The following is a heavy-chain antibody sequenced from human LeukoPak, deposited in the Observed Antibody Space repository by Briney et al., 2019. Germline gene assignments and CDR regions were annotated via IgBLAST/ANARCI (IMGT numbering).Heavy chain of an antibody. CDR1: GFTFSDYG. CDR3: AKDLGSLIPSPYFDY. D-gene: IGHD3-16*01. Sequence: GGSLRLSCAASGFTFSDYGMHWVRQAPGKGLEWMAFIRSDGSNKYYADSVKGRFTISRDNSKNTLYLQMNSLRAEDTAVYYCAKDLGSLIPSPYFDYWGQGTLVTVSS. J-gene: IGHJ4*02. CDR2: IRSDGSNK. V-gene: IGHV3-30*02.